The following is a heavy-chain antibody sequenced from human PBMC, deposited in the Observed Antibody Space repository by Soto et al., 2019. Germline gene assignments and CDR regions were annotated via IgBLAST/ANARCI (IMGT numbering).Heavy chain of an antibody. V-gene: IGHV3-21*01. CDR1: GFTFSSYS. D-gene: IGHD6-19*01. CDR3: ARGAGIAVAGNEVDY. CDR2: ISSSSSYI. Sequence: GGSLRLSCAASGFTFSSYSMNWVRQAPGKGLEWVSSISSSSSYIYYADSVKGRFTISRDNAKNSLYLQMNSLRAEDTAVYYCARGAGIAVAGNEVDYWGQGTLVTVSS. J-gene: IGHJ4*02.